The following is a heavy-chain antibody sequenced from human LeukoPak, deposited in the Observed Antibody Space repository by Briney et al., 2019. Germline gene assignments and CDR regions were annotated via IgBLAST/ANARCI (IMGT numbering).Heavy chain of an antibody. CDR2: IYSGGST. Sequence: PGGSLRLSCAASGFTVSSNYMSWVRQAPGKGLEWVSVIYSGGSTYYADSVKGRFTISRDNAKNSLYLQMNSLRAEDTAVYYCARDRGGPVAGTMDYWGQGTLVTVSS. D-gene: IGHD6-19*01. CDR3: ARDRGGPVAGTMDY. V-gene: IGHV3-66*01. J-gene: IGHJ4*02. CDR1: GFTVSSNY.